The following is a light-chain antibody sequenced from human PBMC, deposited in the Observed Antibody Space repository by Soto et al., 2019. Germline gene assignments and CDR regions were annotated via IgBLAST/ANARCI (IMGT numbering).Light chain of an antibody. CDR1: QTVLHSSNNYNY. CDR2: WAS. Sequence: DIVMTQSPDSLAVSLGERATINCKSSQTVLHSSNNYNYLAWYQQKLGQPPKLLIYWASTRESGVPDRFSGSGSGTDFTLTISSLQAEDVAVYYCQQHYTSPTLTFGGGTKVDIK. J-gene: IGKJ4*01. CDR3: QQHYTSPTLT. V-gene: IGKV4-1*01.